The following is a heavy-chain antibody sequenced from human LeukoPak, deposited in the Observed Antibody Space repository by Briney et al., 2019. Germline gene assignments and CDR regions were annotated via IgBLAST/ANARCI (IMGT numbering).Heavy chain of an antibody. CDR2: MNPNSGNT. CDR1: GGTFSSYD. Sequence: ASVKVSCKASGGTFSSYDINWVRQATGQGLEWMGWMNPNSGNTGYAQKFQGRVTMTRNTSISTAYMELSSLRSEDTAVYYCARVGFPFMVRNWGQGTLVTVSS. D-gene: IGHD3-10*01. J-gene: IGHJ4*02. V-gene: IGHV1-8*02. CDR3: ARVGFPFMVRN.